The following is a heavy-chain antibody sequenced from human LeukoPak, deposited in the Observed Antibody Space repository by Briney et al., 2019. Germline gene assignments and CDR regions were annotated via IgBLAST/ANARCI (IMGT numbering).Heavy chain of an antibody. CDR1: GGSFSGYY. CDR2: INHSGST. V-gene: IGHV4-34*01. D-gene: IGHD3-22*01. J-gene: IGHJ4*02. CDR3: ARGLYYYDSSGYYRGWYFDY. Sequence: SETLSLTCAVYGGSFSGYYWSWIRQPPGKGLEWIGEINHSGSTNYNPSLKSRVTISVDTSKNQFSLKLSSVTAADTAVYYCARGLYYYDSSGYYRGWYFDYWGRGTLVTVSS.